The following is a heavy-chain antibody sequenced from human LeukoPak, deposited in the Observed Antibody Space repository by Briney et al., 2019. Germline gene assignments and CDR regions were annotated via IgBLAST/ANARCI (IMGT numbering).Heavy chain of an antibody. CDR1: GYSVSSGYY. D-gene: IGHD1-1*01. V-gene: IGHV4-38-2*02. CDR3: ARGILGANVWYFDL. J-gene: IGHJ2*01. CDR2: IYHSGDT. Sequence: KPPETLSLTCTVSGYSVSSGYYWGWIRQPPGKGLEWIASIYHSGDTYYNPSLRSRVTISLDTSKNQLSLKLSSVTAADTAVYYCARGILGANVWYFDLWGRGTLVTVSS.